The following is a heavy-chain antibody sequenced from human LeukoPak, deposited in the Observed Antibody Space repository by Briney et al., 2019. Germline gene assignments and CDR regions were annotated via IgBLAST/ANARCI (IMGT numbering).Heavy chain of an antibody. Sequence: PSETLSLTCTVSGGSISSYYWSWIRQPPGKGLEWIGYIYYSGSTNYNPSLKSRVTISVDTSKNQFSLKLSSVTAADTAVYYCAKDNDGLELTRFDYWGQGTLVTVSS. CDR3: AKDNDGLELTRFDY. D-gene: IGHD1-1*01. J-gene: IGHJ4*02. CDR1: GGSISSYY. V-gene: IGHV4-59*01. CDR2: IYYSGST.